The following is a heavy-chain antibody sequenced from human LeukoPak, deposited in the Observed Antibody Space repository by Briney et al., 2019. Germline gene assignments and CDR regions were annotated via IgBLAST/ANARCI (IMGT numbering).Heavy chain of an antibody. CDR3: ARDLFELGYFDY. J-gene: IGHJ4*02. D-gene: IGHD6-13*01. V-gene: IGHV1-69*10. CDR1: RNIFTGYL. CDR2: INPILGIA. Sequence: ASVKVSCKASRNIFTGYLIHWVRQAPGQGLEWMGWINPILGIANYAQKFQGRVTITADKSTSTAYMELSSLRSEDTAVYYCARDLFELGYFDYWGQGTLDTVSS.